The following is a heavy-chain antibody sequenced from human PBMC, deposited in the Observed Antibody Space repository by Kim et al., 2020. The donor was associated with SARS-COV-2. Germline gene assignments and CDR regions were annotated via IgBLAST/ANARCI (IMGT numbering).Heavy chain of an antibody. D-gene: IGHD2-15*01. CDR3: LVIGRVPNNGMDV. CDR1: GFSFSNYW. J-gene: IGHJ6*02. CDR2: IEQNGSEK. V-gene: IGHV3-7*05. Sequence: GGSLRLSCAASGFSFSNYWMTWVRQAPGKGLEWVANIEQNGSEKKYVDSVKGRFTISRDNAKNSVYLQMNSLRAEDTAVYHCLVIGRVPNNGMDVWGQGTTVTVSS.